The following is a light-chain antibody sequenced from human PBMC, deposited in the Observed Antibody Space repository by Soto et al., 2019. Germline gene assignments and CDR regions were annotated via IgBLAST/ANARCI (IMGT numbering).Light chain of an antibody. V-gene: IGKV1-39*01. CDR1: QSIRTY. CDR2: AAS. Sequence: DIQMTQSPSSLSASVGDRVTITCRASQSIRTYLNWYQKKPGKAPKLLIYAASTLQSGVPSRFSGSGSGTDFTLTISSLQPEDIATYFCQQSYDIPTFGGGTRAEIK. CDR3: QQSYDIPT. J-gene: IGKJ4*01.